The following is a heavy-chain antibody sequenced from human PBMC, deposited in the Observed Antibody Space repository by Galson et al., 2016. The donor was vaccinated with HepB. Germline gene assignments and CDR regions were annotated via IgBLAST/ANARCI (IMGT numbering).Heavy chain of an antibody. CDR2: INGVGYGSTT. V-gene: IGHV3-23*01. CDR1: GFPFGTYA. J-gene: IGHJ5*02. CDR3: VKNIYQGTLDR. Sequence: SLRLSCAASGFPFGTYAMSWVRQAPGKGLEWLSAINGVGYGSTTYYREYVKGRFTISRDISKNTLSLQMSSLRAEDTAVYYCVKNIYQGTLDRWGQGTLVIVSS. D-gene: IGHD1-14*01.